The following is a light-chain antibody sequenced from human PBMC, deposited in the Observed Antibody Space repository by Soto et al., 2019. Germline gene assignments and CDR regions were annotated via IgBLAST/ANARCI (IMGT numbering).Light chain of an antibody. CDR1: SRDVGGYNL. J-gene: IGLJ1*01. V-gene: IGLV2-14*03. Sequence: QSVLTQPASVSGSPGQSITVSCTGTSRDVGGYNLVSWYQQHPGKAPKLMIYDVSNRPSGVSNRFSGSKSANTASLTISGLQAEDEADYYCGSYSTSSTLYVFGTGTKVTVL. CDR2: DVS. CDR3: GSYSTSSTLYV.